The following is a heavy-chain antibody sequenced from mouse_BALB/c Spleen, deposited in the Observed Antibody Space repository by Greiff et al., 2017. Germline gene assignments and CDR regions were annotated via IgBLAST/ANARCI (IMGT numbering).Heavy chain of an antibody. V-gene: IGHV1-4*02. Sequence: QVQLKESAAELARPGASVKMSCKASGYTFTSYTMHWVKQRPGQGLEWIGYINPSSGYTEYNQKFKDKTTLTADKSSSTAYMQLSSLTSEDSAVFYCARRGDLLRLQVLAWFAYWGQGTLVTVSA. J-gene: IGHJ3*01. D-gene: IGHD1-2*01. CDR3: ARRGDLLRLQVLAWFAY. CDR2: INPSSGYT. CDR1: GYTFTSYT.